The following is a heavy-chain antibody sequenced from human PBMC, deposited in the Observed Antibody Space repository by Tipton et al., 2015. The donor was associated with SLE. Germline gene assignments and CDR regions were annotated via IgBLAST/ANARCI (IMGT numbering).Heavy chain of an antibody. CDR2: IYYSGST. CDR1: GGSISSYY. CDR3: ARVADYYGAGHYYDYMDV. Sequence: TLSLTCTASGGSISSYYWSWIRQPPGKGLEWVGSIYYSGSTNYNPSLKSRVTILVDTSKNQFSLKLSSVTAADTAVYYCARVADYYGAGHYYDYMDVWGKGTAVTVCS. D-gene: IGHD3-10*01. J-gene: IGHJ6*03. V-gene: IGHV4-59*01.